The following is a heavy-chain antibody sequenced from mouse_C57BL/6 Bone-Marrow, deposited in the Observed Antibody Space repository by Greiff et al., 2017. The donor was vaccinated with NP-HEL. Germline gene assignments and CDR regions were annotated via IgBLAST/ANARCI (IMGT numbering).Heavy chain of an antibody. J-gene: IGHJ4*01. CDR2: INPNNGGT. D-gene: IGHD2-1*01. Sequence: VQLQQSGPELVKPGASVKISCKASGYTFTDYYMNWVKQSHGKSLEWIGDINPNNGGTSYNQKFKGKATLTVDKSSSTAYMELRSLTSEDSAVYYCAIYYGKGGPYAMDYWGQGTSVTVSS. CDR1: GYTFTDYY. CDR3: AIYYGKGGPYAMDY. V-gene: IGHV1-26*01.